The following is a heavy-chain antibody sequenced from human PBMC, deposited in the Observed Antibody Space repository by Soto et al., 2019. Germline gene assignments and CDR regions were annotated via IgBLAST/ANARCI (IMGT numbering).Heavy chain of an antibody. J-gene: IGHJ6*02. CDR2: IDWDDDK. Sequence: SGPTLVKPTQTLTLTCTFSGFSLSTSGMCVSWIRQPPGKALEWLALIDWDDDKYYSTSLKTRLTISKDTSKNQVVLTMTNMDPVDTATYYCARILEWFGELSPFYGMDVWGQGTTVTVSS. V-gene: IGHV2-70*01. CDR1: GFSLSTSGMC. D-gene: IGHD3-10*01. CDR3: ARILEWFGELSPFYGMDV.